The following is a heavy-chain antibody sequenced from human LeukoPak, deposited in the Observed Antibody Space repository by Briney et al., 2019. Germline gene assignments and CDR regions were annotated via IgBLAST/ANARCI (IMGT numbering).Heavy chain of an antibody. Sequence: SETLSLTCTVSGGSISSHYWGWIRQPPGKGLEWIGTIYHSGSTYYNPSLKSRVTISVDTSKNQFSLKLNSVTAADTAVYYCARQSGGYDWGYFDNWGQGTLVTVSS. D-gene: IGHD5-12*01. CDR2: IYHSGST. V-gene: IGHV4-59*08. CDR1: GGSISSHY. CDR3: ARQSGGYDWGYFDN. J-gene: IGHJ4*02.